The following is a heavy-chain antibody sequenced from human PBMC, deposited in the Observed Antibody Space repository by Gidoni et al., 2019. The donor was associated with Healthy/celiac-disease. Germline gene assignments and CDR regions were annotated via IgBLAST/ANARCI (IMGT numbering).Heavy chain of an antibody. Sequence: QVQLVESGGGVVQPGRSLRLSCAASGFTFRSYGMHWVRQAPGKGLEWVAVISYDGSNKYYADSVKGRFTISRDNSKNTLYLQMNSLRAEDTAVYYCAKDRRSQWLVLPDYWGQGTLVTVSS. CDR2: ISYDGSNK. CDR1: GFTFRSYG. D-gene: IGHD6-19*01. V-gene: IGHV3-30*18. J-gene: IGHJ4*02. CDR3: AKDRRSQWLVLPDY.